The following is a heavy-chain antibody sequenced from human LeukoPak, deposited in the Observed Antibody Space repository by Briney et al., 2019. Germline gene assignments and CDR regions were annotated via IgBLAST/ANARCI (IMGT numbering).Heavy chain of an antibody. CDR3: AREYGDYVYYFDY. Sequence: GGSLRLSCAASGFTFSSYWMSWVRQAPGKGLEWVANIKQDGSEKYYVDSVKGRFTISRDNAKNSLYLQMNSLGAEDTAVYYCAREYGDYVYYFDYWGQGTLVTVSS. V-gene: IGHV3-7*01. J-gene: IGHJ4*02. CDR2: IKQDGSEK. CDR1: GFTFSSYW. D-gene: IGHD4-17*01.